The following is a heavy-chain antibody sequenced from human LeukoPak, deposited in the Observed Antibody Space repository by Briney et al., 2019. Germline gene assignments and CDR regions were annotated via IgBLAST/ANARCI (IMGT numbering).Heavy chain of an antibody. Sequence: GGSLRLSCAASGFTFSDYYMSWVRQAPGKGLEWVSYISGSSGYTKYADSVKGRFTISRDNAKNSLYLQVNSLRAEDTAVYYCARVTGTTAYFDYWGQGTPVTVSS. CDR1: GFTFSDYY. J-gene: IGHJ4*02. CDR3: ARVTGTTAYFDY. V-gene: IGHV3-11*06. CDR2: ISGSSGYT. D-gene: IGHD1-20*01.